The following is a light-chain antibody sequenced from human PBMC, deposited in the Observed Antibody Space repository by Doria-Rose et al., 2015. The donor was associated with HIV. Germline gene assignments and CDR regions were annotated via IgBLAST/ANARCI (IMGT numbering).Light chain of an antibody. J-gene: IGLJ2*01. Sequence: QSVVTQPPSVSGAPGQRVTISCTGSSSNIGAGYDVHWYQRVPGTAPKLLIYGNNNRPSGVPDRSSGSKSGTSASLAITGLQAEDEGDYYCQSYDSSLSGRVFGGGTKLAVL. CDR1: SSNIGAGYD. CDR3: QSYDSSLSGRV. CDR2: GNN. V-gene: IGLV1-40*01.